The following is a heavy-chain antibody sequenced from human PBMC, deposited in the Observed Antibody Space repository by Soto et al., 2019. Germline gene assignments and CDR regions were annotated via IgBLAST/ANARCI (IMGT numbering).Heavy chain of an antibody. V-gene: IGHV3-23*01. CDR3: ALPPGGDYINYYYYMDV. CDR2: ISGSGGYT. D-gene: IGHD4-17*01. CDR1: GFTFSSYA. J-gene: IGHJ6*03. Sequence: EVQLLESGGGLVQPGGSLRLSCAASGFTFSSYAMSWVRQAPGKGLEWVSAISGSGGYTYYADSVKGRFSISRDKSKNTLNLQMNSLRAEDTAIYYCALPPGGDYINYYYYMDVWGKGTTVTVSS.